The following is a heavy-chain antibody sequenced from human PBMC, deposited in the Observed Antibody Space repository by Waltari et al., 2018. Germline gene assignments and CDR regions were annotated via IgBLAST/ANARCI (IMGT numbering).Heavy chain of an antibody. CDR3: ARGWGFGGEN. CDR2: INPSGGST. V-gene: IGHV1-46*01. J-gene: IGHJ1*01. Sequence: QVQLVLSGAEVKKPGASVKVSCKASGYTFTSYYLHWVRQAPGKGLEWMGIINPSGGSTNYAQTFQGRVTMTRDTAKSTVYMEMSSLRSEDTAVYYCARGWGFGGENWGQGTLVTVSS. CDR1: GYTFTSYY. D-gene: IGHD3-10*01.